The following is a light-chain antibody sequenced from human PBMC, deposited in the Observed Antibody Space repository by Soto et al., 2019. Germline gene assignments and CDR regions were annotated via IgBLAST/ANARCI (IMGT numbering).Light chain of an antibody. CDR3: AAWDDSLNGRV. Sequence: QAVVTQPPSASGTPGQSVTISCFGSSSNIGSNTVSWYQQLPGTAPKVLIYFNNQRPSGVPDRFSGSKSGTSASLAISGLQSEDEADYYCAAWDDSLNGRVFGGGTKLTVL. CDR1: SSNIGSNT. CDR2: FNN. V-gene: IGLV1-44*01. J-gene: IGLJ2*01.